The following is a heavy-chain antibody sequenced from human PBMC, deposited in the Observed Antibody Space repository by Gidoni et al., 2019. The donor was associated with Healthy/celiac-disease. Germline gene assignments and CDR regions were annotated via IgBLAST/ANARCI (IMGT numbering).Heavy chain of an antibody. Sequence: EVQLVESGGGLVKLGGSLRLSCAASGFTFSSYSMNWVRQAPGKGLEWVSSISSSSSYIYYADSVKGRFTISRDNAKNSLYLQMNSLRAEDTAVYYCAGNYGSGSPLDYWGQGTLVTVSS. CDR2: ISSSSSYI. CDR1: GFTFSSYS. D-gene: IGHD3-10*01. V-gene: IGHV3-21*01. J-gene: IGHJ4*02. CDR3: AGNYGSGSPLDY.